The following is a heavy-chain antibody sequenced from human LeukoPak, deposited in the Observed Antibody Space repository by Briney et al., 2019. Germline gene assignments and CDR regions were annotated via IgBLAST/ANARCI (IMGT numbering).Heavy chain of an antibody. CDR3: ARDTGAYYYYGMDV. V-gene: IGHV7-4-1*02. J-gene: IGHJ6*02. CDR2: INTNTGNP. Sequence: ASVKVSCKASGYTFTSYAMNWVRQAPGQGLEWMGWINTNTGNPTYAQGFTGRFVFSLDTSVSTAYLQISSLKAEDTAVYYCARDTGAYYYYGMDVWGQGTTVTASS. CDR1: GYTFTSYA. D-gene: IGHD1-14*01.